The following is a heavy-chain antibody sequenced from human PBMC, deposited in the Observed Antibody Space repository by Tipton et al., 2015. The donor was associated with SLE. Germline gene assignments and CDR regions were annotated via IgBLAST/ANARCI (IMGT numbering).Heavy chain of an antibody. CDR2: IYYSGST. CDR1: GGSISSSSYY. CDR3: ARKGGRDCSSTSCSLS. J-gene: IGHJ4*02. Sequence: TLSLTCTVSGGSISSSSYYWGWIRQPPGKGLEWIGSIYYSGSTYYNPSLKSRVTISVDTSKNQFSLKLSSVTAADTAVYYCARKGGRDCSSTSCSLSWGQGTAVTVSS. D-gene: IGHD2-2*01. V-gene: IGHV4-39*01.